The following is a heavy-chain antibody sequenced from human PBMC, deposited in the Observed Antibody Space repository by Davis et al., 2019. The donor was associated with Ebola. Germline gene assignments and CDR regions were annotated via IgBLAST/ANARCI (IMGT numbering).Heavy chain of an antibody. Sequence: GESLKISCTDSVITFSSYAMTWVRQAPGKGLEWVSAISGSGGSTYYADSVKGRFTISRDNSKNTLYLQMNSLRAEDTAVYYCAKDITRVVIIMYYYYYGMDVWGQGTTVTVSS. CDR1: VITFSSYA. CDR3: AKDITRVVIIMYYYYYGMDV. D-gene: IGHD3-3*01. CDR2: ISGSGGST. J-gene: IGHJ6*02. V-gene: IGHV3-23*01.